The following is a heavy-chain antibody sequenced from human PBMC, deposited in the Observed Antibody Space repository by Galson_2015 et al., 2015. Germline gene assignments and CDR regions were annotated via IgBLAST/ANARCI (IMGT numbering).Heavy chain of an antibody. Sequence: SVKVSCKVSGYTLTELSMHWVRQAPGKGLEWMGGFDPEDDKTIYARKFQGRVTMTEDTSTDTAYMEVSSLSSEDTAVYYCATRADYDIFPLDRWGQGTLVTVSS. CDR3: ATRADYDIFPLDR. V-gene: IGHV1-24*01. D-gene: IGHD3-9*01. J-gene: IGHJ5*02. CDR1: GYTLTELS. CDR2: FDPEDDKT.